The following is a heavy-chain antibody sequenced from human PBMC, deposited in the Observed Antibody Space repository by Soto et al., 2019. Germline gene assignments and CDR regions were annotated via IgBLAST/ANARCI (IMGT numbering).Heavy chain of an antibody. CDR3: AKDLNYFYDSSGYSSAPNY. CDR2: ISYDGSNK. Sequence: TGGSLRLSCAASGFTFSSYGMHWVRQAPGKGLEWVAVISYDGSNKYYADSVKGRFTISRDNSKNTLYLQMNSLRAEDTAVYYCAKDLNYFYDSSGYSSAPNYWGQGTLVTVSS. V-gene: IGHV3-30*18. D-gene: IGHD3-22*01. CDR1: GFTFSSYG. J-gene: IGHJ4*02.